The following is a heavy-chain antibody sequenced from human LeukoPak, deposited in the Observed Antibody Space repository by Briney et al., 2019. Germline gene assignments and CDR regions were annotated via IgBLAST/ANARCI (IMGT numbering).Heavy chain of an antibody. Sequence: TGGSLRLSCAASGFTFDDYGMSWVRHAPGKGLEWVSGINWNGGSTGYADSVKGRFTISRDNSKNSLYLQMNSLRTEDTALYYCAKDRGALDYFDYWGQGTLVTVSS. CDR2: INWNGGST. D-gene: IGHD3-16*01. V-gene: IGHV3-20*04. CDR1: GFTFDDYG. CDR3: AKDRGALDYFDY. J-gene: IGHJ4*02.